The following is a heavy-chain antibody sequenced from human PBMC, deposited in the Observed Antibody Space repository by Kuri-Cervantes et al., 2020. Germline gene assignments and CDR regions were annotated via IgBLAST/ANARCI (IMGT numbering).Heavy chain of an antibody. Sequence: GGSLRLSCGGSGFRFTSYAMHWVRQAPGKGLEWVALISYNGTETYYADSVKGRFTISRDNAKNSLYLQMNSLRAEDTTVYYCARLYYYDSVSNYWGQGTLVTVSS. J-gene: IGHJ4*02. CDR1: GFRFTSYA. V-gene: IGHV3-30*04. D-gene: IGHD3-22*01. CDR2: ISYNGTET. CDR3: ARLYYYDSVSNY.